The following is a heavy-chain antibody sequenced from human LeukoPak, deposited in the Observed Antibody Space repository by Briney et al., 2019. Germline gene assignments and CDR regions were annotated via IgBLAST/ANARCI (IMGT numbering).Heavy chain of an antibody. CDR2: ISAYNGNT. V-gene: IGHV1-18*01. J-gene: IGHJ3*02. D-gene: IGHD3-3*01. CDR1: GYTFTSYG. CDR3: ARSTHYYDFWSGYYSGDAFDI. Sequence: ASVKVSCKASGYTFTSYGISWVRQAPGQGLGWMGWISAYNGNTNYAQKLQGRVTMTTDTSTSTAYMELRSLRSDDTAVYYCARSTHYYDFWSGYYSGDAFDIWGQGTMVTVSS.